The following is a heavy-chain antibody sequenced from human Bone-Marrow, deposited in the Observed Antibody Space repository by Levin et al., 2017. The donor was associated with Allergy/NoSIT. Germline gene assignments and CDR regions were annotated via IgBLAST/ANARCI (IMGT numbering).Heavy chain of an antibody. J-gene: IGHJ4*02. CDR3: ARESGKVPYSSYWAFES. V-gene: IGHV3-11*01. D-gene: IGHD6-6*01. Sequence: TGESLKISCAASGFRFSDYYMSWIRQAPGKGLEWVSSISSGGRTKYYADFLEGRFTISRDNANNFLFLQMNSLRAEDTAVYFCARESGKVPYSSYWAFESWGQGALVTASS. CDR1: GFRFSDYY. CDR2: ISSGGRTK.